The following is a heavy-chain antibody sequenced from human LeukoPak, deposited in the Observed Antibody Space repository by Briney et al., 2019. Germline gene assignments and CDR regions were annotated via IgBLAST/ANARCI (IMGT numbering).Heavy chain of an antibody. CDR3: ARDGFWSGYSDFDY. Sequence: GGSLRLSCAASGFTFSSYWMSWVRQAPGKGLEWVANIKQDGSEKYYVDSVKGRFTISRDNAKNSLYLQMNSLRAEDTAVYYCARDGFWSGYSDFDYWGQGTLVTVSS. D-gene: IGHD3-3*01. CDR2: IKQDGSEK. CDR1: GFTFSSYW. V-gene: IGHV3-7*01. J-gene: IGHJ4*02.